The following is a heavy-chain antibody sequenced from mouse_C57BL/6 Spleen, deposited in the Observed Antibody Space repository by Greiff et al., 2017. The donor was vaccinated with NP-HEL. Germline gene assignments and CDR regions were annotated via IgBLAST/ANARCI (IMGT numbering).Heavy chain of an antibody. J-gene: IGHJ3*01. Sequence: EVKVVESGGDLVKPGGSLKLSCAASGFTFSSYGMSWVRQTPDKRLEWVATISSGGSYTYYPDSVKGRFTISRDNAKNTLYLQMSSLKSEDTAMYYCASIYYDYSWFAYWGQGTLVTVSA. CDR1: GFTFSSYG. CDR3: ASIYYDYSWFAY. V-gene: IGHV5-6*01. D-gene: IGHD2-4*01. CDR2: ISSGGSYT.